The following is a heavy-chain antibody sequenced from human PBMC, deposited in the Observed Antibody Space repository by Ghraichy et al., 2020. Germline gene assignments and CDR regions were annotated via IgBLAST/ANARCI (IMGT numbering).Heavy chain of an antibody. CDR2: IIPVLGLT. V-gene: IGHV1-69*04. D-gene: IGHD5-18*01. J-gene: IGHJ4*02. CDR3: ARDRGTAMPGDY. CDR1: GGTFSSYF. Sequence: SVKVSCKVSGGTFSSYFISWVRQAPGQGLEWMGKIIPVLGLTNYAQRFQDRVTITADKSTGTAYMELSSLRSEDTAVYYCARDRGTAMPGDYWGQGTLVTVSS.